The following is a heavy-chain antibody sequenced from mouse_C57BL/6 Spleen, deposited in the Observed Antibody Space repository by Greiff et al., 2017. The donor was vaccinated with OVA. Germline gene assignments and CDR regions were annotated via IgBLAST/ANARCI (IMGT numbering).Heavy chain of an antibody. J-gene: IGHJ4*01. CDR2: IWSGGST. V-gene: IGHV2-2*01. CDR3: ARKGNPLDLYAMDY. D-gene: IGHD6-1*01. CDR1: GFSLTSYG. Sequence: VHLVESGPGLVQPSQSLSITCTVSGFSLTSYGVHWVRQSPGKGLEWLGVIWSGGSTDYNAAFISRLSISKDNSKSQVFFKMNSLQADDTAIYYCARKGNPLDLYAMDYWGQGTSVTVSS.